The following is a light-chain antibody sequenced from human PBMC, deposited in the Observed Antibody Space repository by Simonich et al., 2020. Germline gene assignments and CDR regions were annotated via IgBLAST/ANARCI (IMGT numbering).Light chain of an antibody. Sequence: QSALTQPASVSGSPGQSITISCTGTSSDVGSYNLVSWYPQHPGKAPKLSIYEGSKRPSGVSNRFSGSKSGNTASLTISGLKAEDEADYYCCSYAGSSTWVFGGGTKLTVL. J-gene: IGLJ3*02. CDR1: SSDVGSYNL. CDR3: CSYAGSSTWV. V-gene: IGLV2-23*01. CDR2: EGS.